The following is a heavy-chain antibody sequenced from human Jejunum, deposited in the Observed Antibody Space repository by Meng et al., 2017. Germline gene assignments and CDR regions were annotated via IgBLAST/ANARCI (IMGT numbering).Heavy chain of an antibody. Sequence: LQLQESGPGVVYPLEALSLPFRVPGGSFSSSRYHWAWVRQSAGKGLEWIGSMTYSGTAYYNPSLKSRVTMSGDTPKNQFSLRLTSVTAADTAVYYCARVELGLALDYWGQGALVTVSS. V-gene: IGHV4-39*07. CDR2: MTYSGTA. D-gene: IGHD1-7*01. CDR1: GGSFSSSRYH. CDR3: ARVELGLALDY. J-gene: IGHJ4*02.